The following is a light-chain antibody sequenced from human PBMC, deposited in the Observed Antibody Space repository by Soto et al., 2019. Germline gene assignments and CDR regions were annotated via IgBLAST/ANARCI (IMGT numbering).Light chain of an antibody. Sequence: QAVVTQPPSMSGAPGQTVTLSCTGSSSNIGAGYDVHWYQQFPGTAPKLLIYGNNNRPSGVPDRFSGSKSGTSASLAITGLQAEDEADYYCQSYDISGWVFGGGTKLT. CDR3: QSYDISGWV. J-gene: IGLJ3*02. V-gene: IGLV1-40*01. CDR2: GNN. CDR1: SSNIGAGYD.